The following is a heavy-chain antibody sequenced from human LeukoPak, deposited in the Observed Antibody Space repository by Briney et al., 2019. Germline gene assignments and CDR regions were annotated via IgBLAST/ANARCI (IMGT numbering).Heavy chain of an antibody. V-gene: IGHV4-34*01. CDR3: ARARGYSSRLSPRY. D-gene: IGHD6-13*01. Sequence: SETLSLTCAVYGGSFSGYHWSWIRQPPGKGLEWIGEINHSGSTNYNPSLKSRVTISVDTSKNQFSLKLSSVTAADTAVYYCARARGYSSRLSPRYWGQGTLVTVSS. CDR1: GGSFSGYH. CDR2: INHSGST. J-gene: IGHJ4*02.